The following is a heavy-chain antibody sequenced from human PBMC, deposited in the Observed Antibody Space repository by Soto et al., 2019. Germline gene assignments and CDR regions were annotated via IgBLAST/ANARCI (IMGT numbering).Heavy chain of an antibody. D-gene: IGHD1-26*01. CDR1: GFTFSSYW. CDR3: TRGSGNSALDY. J-gene: IGHJ4*02. V-gene: IGHV3-74*03. CDR2: INTDGSIT. Sequence: EVQLVESGGGLVQPGGSLRLSCAASGFTFSSYWMHGVRQVPGKGLVWVSRINTDGSITTYLDSVKGRFTISRDNAKNTLNLQMNSLRAEDTALYYCTRGSGNSALDYWGQGTLVTVSS.